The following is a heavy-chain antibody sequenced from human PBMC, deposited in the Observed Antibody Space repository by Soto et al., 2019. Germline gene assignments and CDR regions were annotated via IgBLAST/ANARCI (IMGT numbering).Heavy chain of an antibody. CDR2: IYYSGST. J-gene: IGHJ5*02. Sequence: QVQLQESGPGLVKPSQTLSLTCTVSGGSISGGNYYWNWIRQPPGKGLEWIGYIYYSGSTYYNPSLKSRVTISVDTSKNQFSLKLSSVTAADTAVYYCASALTATAPNNWFDPWGQGTLVTVSS. V-gene: IGHV4-30-4*01. D-gene: IGHD1-7*01. CDR1: GGSISGGNYY. CDR3: ASALTATAPNNWFDP.